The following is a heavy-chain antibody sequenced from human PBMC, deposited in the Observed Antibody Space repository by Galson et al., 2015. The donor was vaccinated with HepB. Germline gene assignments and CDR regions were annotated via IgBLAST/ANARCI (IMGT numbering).Heavy chain of an antibody. CDR3: ARDLADTAMVLFLGSDTIKNYYYYGMDV. Sequence: SVKVSCKASGGTFSSYAISWVRQAPGQGLEWMGGIIPIFGTANYAQKFQGRVTITADKSTSTAYMELSSLRSEDTAVYYCARDLADTAMVLFLGSDTIKNYYYYGMDVWGQGTTVTVSS. V-gene: IGHV1-69*06. D-gene: IGHD5-18*01. CDR1: GGTFSSYA. J-gene: IGHJ6*02. CDR2: IIPIFGTA.